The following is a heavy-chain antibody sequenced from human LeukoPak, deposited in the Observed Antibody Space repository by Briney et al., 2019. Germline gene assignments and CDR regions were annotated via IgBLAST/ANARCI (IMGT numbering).Heavy chain of an antibody. V-gene: IGHV4-34*01. D-gene: IGHD3-10*01. CDR3: ARGRGVTPVGGYFDY. Sequence: SETLSLTCAVYGGSFSGYYCSWIRQPPGKGLEWIGEINHSGSTNYNPSLKSRVTISVDTSKNQFSLKLSSVTAADTAVYYCARGRGVTPVGGYFDYWGQGTLVTVSS. J-gene: IGHJ4*02. CDR2: INHSGST. CDR1: GGSFSGYY.